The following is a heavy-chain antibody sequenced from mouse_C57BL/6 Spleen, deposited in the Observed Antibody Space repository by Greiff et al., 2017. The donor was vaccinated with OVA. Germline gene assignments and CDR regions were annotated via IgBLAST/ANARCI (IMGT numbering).Heavy chain of an antibody. Sequence: QVQLQQPGAELVRPGSSVKLSCKASGYTFTSYWMHWVKQRPIQGLEWIGNIDPSDSETHYNQKFKDKATLTVDKSSSTAYMQLSSLTSEDSAVYYCARGGGGDYFDYWGQGTTLTVSS. J-gene: IGHJ2*01. CDR2: IDPSDSET. V-gene: IGHV1-52*01. CDR3: ARGGGGDYFDY. CDR1: GYTFTSYW.